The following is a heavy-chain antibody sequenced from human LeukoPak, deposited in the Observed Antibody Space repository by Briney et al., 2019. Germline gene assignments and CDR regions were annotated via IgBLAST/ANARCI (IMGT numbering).Heavy chain of an antibody. CDR3: ANVSPGWELTPFDY. CDR1: GFTFSSYA. D-gene: IGHD1-26*01. V-gene: IGHV3-23*01. Sequence: GGSLRLSCAASGFTFSSYAMCWVRQAPGKGLEWVSAISGSGGSTYYADSVKGRFTISRDNSKNTLYLQMNSLRDEDTAVYYCANVSPGWELTPFDYWGQGTLVTVSS. CDR2: ISGSGGST. J-gene: IGHJ4*02.